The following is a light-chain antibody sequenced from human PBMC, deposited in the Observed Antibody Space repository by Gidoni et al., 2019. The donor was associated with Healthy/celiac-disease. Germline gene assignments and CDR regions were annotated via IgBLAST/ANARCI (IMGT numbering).Light chain of an antibody. J-gene: IGLJ3*02. Sequence: QSALTQPASVSGSPGQSITISCTGTSSDVGSYNLVSWYQKHPGKAPKLMIYEGIKRPAGVSNRFSGSKSGNTASLTISGLQAEDEADYYCCSYAGRNIWVFGGGTKLTVL. CDR2: EGI. CDR1: SSDVGSYNL. CDR3: CSYAGRNIWV. V-gene: IGLV2-23*01.